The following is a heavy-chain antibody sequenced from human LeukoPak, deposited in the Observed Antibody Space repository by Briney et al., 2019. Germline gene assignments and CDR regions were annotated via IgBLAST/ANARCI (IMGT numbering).Heavy chain of an antibody. CDR1: GFTVSSNY. CDR3: ARAGVYDFWSGYYPVTFDY. J-gene: IGHJ4*02. V-gene: IGHV3-53*01. D-gene: IGHD3-3*01. CDR2: IYSGGST. Sequence: GGSLRLSCAASGFTVSSNYMSWVRQAPGKGLEWVSVIYSGGSTYYADSVKGRFTISRDNAKNTLYLQMNSLRAEDTAVYYCARAGVYDFWSGYYPVTFDYWGQGTLVTVSS.